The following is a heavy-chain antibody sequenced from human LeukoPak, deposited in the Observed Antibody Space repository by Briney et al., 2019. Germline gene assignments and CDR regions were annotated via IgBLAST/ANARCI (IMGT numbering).Heavy chain of an antibody. V-gene: IGHV4-34*01. CDR3: ARGVSGSTWLSDY. D-gene: IGHD6-13*01. J-gene: IGHJ4*02. CDR2: INDSGSA. CDR1: GASFSGYY. Sequence: SETLSLTCAVYGASFSGYYWSWIRQPPGKGLEWIGEINDSGSANYNPSLKSRVTISVHTSKNQFSLKLSSVNSADTAVYYCARGVSGSTWLSDYWGQGTLVTVSS.